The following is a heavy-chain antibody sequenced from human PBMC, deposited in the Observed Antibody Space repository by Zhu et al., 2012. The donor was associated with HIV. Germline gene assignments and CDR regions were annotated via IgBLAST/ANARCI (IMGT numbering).Heavy chain of an antibody. D-gene: IGHD6-13*01. CDR1: GYSISSGFY. V-gene: IGHV4-38-2*01. CDR3: ARXELGRSEADWFDP. J-gene: IGHJ5*02. CDR2: LSSWEH. Sequence: QVQLQESGPGLVKPSETLSLTCGVSGYSISSGFYWGWIRQSPREGPGVDCKYLSSWEHLLQPVPRETRHHIDRHVQERVSLKLSSMTAADTAIYYCARXELGRSEADWFDPWSQGTLVTVSS.